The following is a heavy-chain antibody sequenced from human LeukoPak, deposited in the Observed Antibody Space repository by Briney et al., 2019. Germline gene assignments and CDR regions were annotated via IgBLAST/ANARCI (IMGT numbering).Heavy chain of an antibody. CDR1: GGSISSYY. D-gene: IGHD4-23*01. Sequence: PSETLSLTCTVSGGSISSYYWSWIRQPQGKGLEWIGYIYYSGSTNYNPSLKSRVTISLDTSKNQISLKLSSVTAADTAVYYCARHTTVVPPHYFDYWGQGTLVTVSS. V-gene: IGHV4-59*08. CDR2: IYYSGST. CDR3: ARHTTVVPPHYFDY. J-gene: IGHJ4*02.